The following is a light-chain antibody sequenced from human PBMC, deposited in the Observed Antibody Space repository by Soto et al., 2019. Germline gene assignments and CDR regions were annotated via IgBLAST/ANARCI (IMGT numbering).Light chain of an antibody. V-gene: IGLV3-21*04. J-gene: IGLJ2*01. Sequence: SYELTQPPSVSVAPGKXARITCGGNNIGSKSVHWYQQKPGQAPVLVIYYDIDRPSGIPERFSGSNSGNTATLTISRVEAGDEADYYCQVWDSSPLFGGGTKLTVL. CDR1: NIGSKS. CDR3: QVWDSSPL. CDR2: YDI.